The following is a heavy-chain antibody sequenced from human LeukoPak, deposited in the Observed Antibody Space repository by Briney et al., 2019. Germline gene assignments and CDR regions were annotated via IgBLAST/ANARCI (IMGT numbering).Heavy chain of an antibody. CDR3: ATHCSSTSCFSAHYYYYYMDV. V-gene: IGHV3-30*14. J-gene: IGHJ6*03. CDR1: GFTFSSYA. CDR2: ISYDGSNK. Sequence: GGSLRLSCAASGFTFSSYAMHWVRQAPGKGLEWVAVISYDGSNKYYADSVKGRFTISRDNSKNTLYLQMNSLRAEDTAVYYCATHCSSTSCFSAHYYYYYMDVWGKGTTVTVSS. D-gene: IGHD2-2*01.